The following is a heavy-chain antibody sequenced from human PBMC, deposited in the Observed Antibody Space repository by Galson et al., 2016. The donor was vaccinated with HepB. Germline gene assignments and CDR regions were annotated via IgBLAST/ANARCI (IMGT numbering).Heavy chain of an antibody. D-gene: IGHD3-10*01. V-gene: IGHV3-23*01. CDR2: ISRGGGGGT. CDR3: AKTSPYGTSWAGAFDV. CDR1: GFIFSNFA. Sequence: SLRLSCAGSGFIFSNFAMIWVRQAPGQGPEWVSAISRGGGGGTYYADSVRGRFTISSDNSKNTLYLQLNGLRGDDSAVYYCAKTSPYGTSWAGAFDVWGQGTVVTVSS. J-gene: IGHJ3*01.